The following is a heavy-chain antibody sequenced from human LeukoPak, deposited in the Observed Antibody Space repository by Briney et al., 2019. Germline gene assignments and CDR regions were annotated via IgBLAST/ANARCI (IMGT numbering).Heavy chain of an antibody. CDR3: ASVPMVRGVIKGFDY. CDR2: INPNSGGT. CDR1: GYTFTGYY. V-gene: IGHV1-2*02. J-gene: IGHJ4*02. D-gene: IGHD3-10*01. Sequence: GASVKVPCKASGYTFTGYYMHWVRQAPGQGLEWMGWINPNSGGTNYAQKFQGRVTMTRDTSISTAYMELSRLRSDDTAVYYCASVPMVRGVIKGFDYWGQGTLVTVSS.